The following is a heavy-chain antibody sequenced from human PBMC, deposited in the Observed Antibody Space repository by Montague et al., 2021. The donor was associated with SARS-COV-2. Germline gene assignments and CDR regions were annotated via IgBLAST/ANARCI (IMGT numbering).Heavy chain of an antibody. CDR2: IYYSGST. V-gene: IGHV4-59*01. CDR3: ARVPGIWSGYERGPKCGSYYAYYIDV. D-gene: IGHD3-3*01. Sequence: SETLSLTCTVSGGSISFYYWSWIRQPPGQGLEWIGYIYYSGSTNYNPSLKSRVIISVDTSKNQFSLQLSSVTAAATAVYYCARVPGIWSGYERGPKCGSYYAYYIDVWGEGTTVTVSS. CDR1: GGSISFYY. J-gene: IGHJ6*03.